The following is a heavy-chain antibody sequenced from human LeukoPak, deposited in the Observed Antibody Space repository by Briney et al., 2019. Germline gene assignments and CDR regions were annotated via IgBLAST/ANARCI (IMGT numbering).Heavy chain of an antibody. J-gene: IGHJ4*02. CDR2: INPNSGGT. D-gene: IGHD2-2*01. Sequence: ASVKVSCKASGYTFTGYYMHWVRQAPGRGLEWMGWINPNSGGTNYAQKFQGRVTMTRDTSISTAYMELSRLRSDDTAVYYCARDKVVPAAIMDYWGQGTLVTVSS. V-gene: IGHV1-2*02. CDR1: GYTFTGYY. CDR3: ARDKVVPAAIMDY.